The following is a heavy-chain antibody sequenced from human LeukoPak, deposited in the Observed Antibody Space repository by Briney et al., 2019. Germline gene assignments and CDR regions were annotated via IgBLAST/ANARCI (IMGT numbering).Heavy chain of an antibody. D-gene: IGHD6-13*01. CDR3: ARDPSNTSGWSPYFDY. Sequence: GASVKVSCKASGYTYTNHGITWVRQAPGQGLEWMGWISAYNRDTKYAQNFQGRVTLITESSTNTAYMELRSLKSDDTAVYYCARDPSNTSGWSPYFDYWGQGTLVTVSA. CDR1: GYTYTNHG. V-gene: IGHV1-18*04. CDR2: ISAYNRDT. J-gene: IGHJ4*02.